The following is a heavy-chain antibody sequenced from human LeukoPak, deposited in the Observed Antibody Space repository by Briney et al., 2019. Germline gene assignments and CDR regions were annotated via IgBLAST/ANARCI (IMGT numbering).Heavy chain of an antibody. D-gene: IGHD1-7*01. CDR1: GFTFGSYA. Sequence: QAGGSLRLSCAASGFTFGSYAMTWVRQAPGKGLEWVSTITYSGGSTYYADSVKGRFTISRDNSKNTLYLQMNSLRVEDTAIYYCAKDPSHSWNWSFDYWGQGTLVIVSS. CDR2: ITYSGGST. CDR3: AKDPSHSWNWSFDY. V-gene: IGHV3-23*01. J-gene: IGHJ4*02.